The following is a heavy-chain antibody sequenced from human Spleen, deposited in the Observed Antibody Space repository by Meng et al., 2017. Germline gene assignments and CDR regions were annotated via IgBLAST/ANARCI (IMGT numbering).Heavy chain of an antibody. CDR2: INGDGSIT. CDR3: SREGWFDP. CDR1: GFTFSDYW. Sequence: GESLKISCAASGFTFSDYWMLWVRQAPGKGLVWVSRINGDGSITGYADSVKGRFTISRDNAKNTVYLQMNSLRAEDTAVYYCSREGWFDPWGQGTLVTVSS. J-gene: IGHJ5*02. V-gene: IGHV3-74*01.